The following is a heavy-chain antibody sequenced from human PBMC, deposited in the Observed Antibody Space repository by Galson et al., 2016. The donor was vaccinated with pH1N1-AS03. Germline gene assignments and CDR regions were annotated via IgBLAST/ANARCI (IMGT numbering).Heavy chain of an antibody. Sequence: CAISGDSVSSHSAAWNRIRQSPSRGREWLGRTYYRSKWFYNYEVSVQGRRTINPDPSKNQFSLQLNSVTPEDTAVYYCARHSPGRAVGVFDCWGQGTLVTVSS. CDR1: GDSVSSHSAA. V-gene: IGHV6-1*01. J-gene: IGHJ4*02. CDR2: TYYRSKWFY. CDR3: ARHSPGRAVGVFDC. D-gene: IGHD6-19*01.